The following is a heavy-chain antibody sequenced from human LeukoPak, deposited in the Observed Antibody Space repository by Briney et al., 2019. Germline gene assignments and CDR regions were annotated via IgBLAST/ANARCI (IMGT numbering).Heavy chain of an antibody. Sequence: PSETLSLTCTVSGGSISSYYWSWIRQPPGKGLEWIGYIYYSGSTNYNPSLKSRVTISVDTSKNQFSLKLSSVTAADTAVYYCARAQAPTVTTYWFDPWGQGTLVTVSS. D-gene: IGHD4-17*01. CDR2: IYYSGST. CDR3: ARAQAPTVTTYWFDP. CDR1: GGSISSYY. V-gene: IGHV4-59*12. J-gene: IGHJ5*02.